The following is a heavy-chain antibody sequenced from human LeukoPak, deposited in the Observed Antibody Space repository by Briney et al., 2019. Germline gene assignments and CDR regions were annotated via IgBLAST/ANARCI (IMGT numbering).Heavy chain of an antibody. V-gene: IGHV4-38-2*02. CDR2: IYHSGST. Sequence: PSETLSLTCTVSGYSISSGYYWGWIRQPPGKGLEWIGSIYHSGSTYYDPSLKSRFTISVDTAKNQFSLKLSSVTAADTAVYYCARVISGYHDYWGQGTLVTVSS. CDR1: GYSISSGYY. D-gene: IGHD3-22*01. J-gene: IGHJ4*02. CDR3: ARVISGYHDY.